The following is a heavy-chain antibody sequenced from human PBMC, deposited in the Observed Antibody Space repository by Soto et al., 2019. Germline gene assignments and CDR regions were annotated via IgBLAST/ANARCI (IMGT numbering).Heavy chain of an antibody. Sequence: LSLTCTMYRQSFSDYYWNWIRQTPGKGLEWIGEIDRSARTKYNPSLKSRVAISVDTSKNQSSLKVTSMTAADTAVYYCALWGSYRSFDNWGQGTLVTVSS. J-gene: IGHJ4*02. CDR2: IDRSART. V-gene: IGHV4-34*01. CDR1: RQSFSDYY. CDR3: ALWGSYRSFDN. D-gene: IGHD3-16*02.